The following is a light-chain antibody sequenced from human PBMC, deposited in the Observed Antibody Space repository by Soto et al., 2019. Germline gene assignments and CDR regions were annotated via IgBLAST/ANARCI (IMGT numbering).Light chain of an antibody. J-gene: IGKJ1*01. V-gene: IGKV1D-16*01. CDR3: QQYDRYPRT. CDR1: QGISTW. CDR2: GAS. Sequence: DIQMTQFPSSVSASVGDRVNITCRASQGISTWLAWYQQKPERAPKSLIYGASRLQSGVPPRFSGSGSETDFTLTISGLQLEDFATYYCQQYDRYPRTFGQGTKVEIK.